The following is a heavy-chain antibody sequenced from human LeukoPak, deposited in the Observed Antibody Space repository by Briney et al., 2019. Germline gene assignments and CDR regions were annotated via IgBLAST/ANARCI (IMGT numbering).Heavy chain of an antibody. J-gene: IGHJ3*02. Sequence: ASETLSLTCTVSGGSISSYYWSWIRQPPGKGLEWIGYIYTTGSTNYNPSLKSRVTISVDTSKNQFSLNLSSVTAADTAVYYCAREYYYGSGSGRAAFDIWGQGTMVTVSS. D-gene: IGHD3-10*01. CDR1: GGSISSYY. CDR2: IYTTGST. V-gene: IGHV4-59*01. CDR3: AREYYYGSGSGRAAFDI.